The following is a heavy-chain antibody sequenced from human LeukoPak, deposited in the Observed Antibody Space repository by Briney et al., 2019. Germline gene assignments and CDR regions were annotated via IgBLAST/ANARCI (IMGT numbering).Heavy chain of an antibody. D-gene: IGHD1-26*01. CDR2: IYSGGST. V-gene: IGHV3-53*01. Sequence: GGSLRLSCAASGFTFSTYAMSWVRQAPGKGLEWVSVIYSGGSTYYADSVKGRFTISRDNSKNTLYLQMNSLRAEDTAVYYCARDFVGATGYDAFDIWGQGTMVTVSS. J-gene: IGHJ3*02. CDR1: GFTFSTYA. CDR3: ARDFVGATGYDAFDI.